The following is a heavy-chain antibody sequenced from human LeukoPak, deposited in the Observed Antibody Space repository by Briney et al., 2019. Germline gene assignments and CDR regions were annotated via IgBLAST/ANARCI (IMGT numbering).Heavy chain of an antibody. Sequence: GGSLRLSCAASGFTFSSYAMSWVRQAPGKGLEWVSAISGSGGSTYYADSVKGRFTISRDNSKNTLYLQMNSLRAEDTAVYYCARETWFRELSGYFDYWGQGTLVTVSS. J-gene: IGHJ4*02. V-gene: IGHV3-23*01. CDR1: GFTFSSYA. CDR2: ISGSGGST. D-gene: IGHD3-10*01. CDR3: ARETWFRELSGYFDY.